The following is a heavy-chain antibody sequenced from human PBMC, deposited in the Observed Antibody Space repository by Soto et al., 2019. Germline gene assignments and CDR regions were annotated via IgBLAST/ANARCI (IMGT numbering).Heavy chain of an antibody. CDR3: ARHYEERSQWLVGNYYYGMDV. Sequence: SETLSLTCTVSGGSISSSSYYWGWIRQPPGKGLEWIGSIYYSGSTYYNPSLKSRVTISVDTSKTQFSLKLSSVTAADTAVYYCARHYEERSQWLVGNYYYGMDVWGQGTTVTVSS. CDR1: GGSISSSSYY. V-gene: IGHV4-39*01. J-gene: IGHJ6*02. D-gene: IGHD6-19*01. CDR2: IYYSGST.